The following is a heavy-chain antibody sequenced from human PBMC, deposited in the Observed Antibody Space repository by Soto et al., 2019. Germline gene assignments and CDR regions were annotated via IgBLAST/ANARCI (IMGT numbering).Heavy chain of an antibody. CDR1: GFSFSYNA. D-gene: IGHD6-6*01. J-gene: IGHJ4*02. CDR2: ISGSGEKT. CDR3: ARRPGGTAPRPDY. Sequence: GSLRLSCVASGFSFSYNAMSWVRQAPGKGLQWVSTISGSGEKTYYADSVKGRFTISSDRSKNTLYLQMDSLRADDTAVYYCARRPGGTAPRPDYWGQGTMVTVSS. V-gene: IGHV3-23*01.